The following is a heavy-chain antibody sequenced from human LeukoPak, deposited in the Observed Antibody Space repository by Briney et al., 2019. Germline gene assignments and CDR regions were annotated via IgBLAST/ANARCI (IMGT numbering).Heavy chain of an antibody. CDR3: ASDSMITFGGVLWFDP. CDR2: IYTSGST. J-gene: IGHJ5*02. CDR1: GASISSYY. D-gene: IGHD3-16*01. Sequence: PSETLSLACSVPGASISSYYCSSVRQPAGKGLEWIGRIYTSGSTNYNPSLKSRVTMSVDTSKNQFSLKLSSVTAADTAVYYCASDSMITFGGVLWFDPWGQGTLVTVSS. V-gene: IGHV4-4*07.